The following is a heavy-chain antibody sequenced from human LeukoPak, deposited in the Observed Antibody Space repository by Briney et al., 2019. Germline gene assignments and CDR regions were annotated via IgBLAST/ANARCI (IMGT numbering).Heavy chain of an antibody. D-gene: IGHD4-11*01. CDR3: ARGTTVTTWESDY. CDR2: ISGSGGST. Sequence: GGSLRLSCAASGFTFSSYAMSWVRQAPGKGLEWVSAISGSGGSTYYADSVKGRFTISRDNSKNTLYLQMNSLRAEDTAVYYCARGTTVTTWESDYWGQGTLVTVSS. CDR1: GFTFSSYA. J-gene: IGHJ4*02. V-gene: IGHV3-23*01.